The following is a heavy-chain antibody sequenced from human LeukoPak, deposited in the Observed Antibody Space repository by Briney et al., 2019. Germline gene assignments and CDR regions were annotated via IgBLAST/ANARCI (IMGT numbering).Heavy chain of an antibody. V-gene: IGHV1-8*01. Sequence: ASVKVSCKASGYTFTSYDINWVRQATGQGLEWMGWMNPNSGNTGYAQKFQGRVTVTRNTSISTAYMELSSLRSEDTAVYYCARGLRIAVAGTQSYYFDYWGQGTLVTVSS. CDR3: ARGLRIAVAGTQSYYFDY. D-gene: IGHD6-19*01. J-gene: IGHJ4*02. CDR1: GYTFTSYD. CDR2: MNPNSGNT.